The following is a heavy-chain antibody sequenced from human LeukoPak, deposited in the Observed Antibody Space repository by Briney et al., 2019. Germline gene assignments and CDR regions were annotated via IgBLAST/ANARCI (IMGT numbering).Heavy chain of an antibody. CDR1: GFTVSSNY. CDR3: AKGRRLVSPNDFDY. V-gene: IGHV3-23*01. J-gene: IGHJ4*02. Sequence: PGGSLRLSCAASGFTVSSNYMSWVRQAPGKGLEWVSAISGSGGSTYYADSVKGRFTISRDNSKNTLYLQMNSLRAGDTAVYYCAKGRRLVSPNDFDYWGQGTLVTVSS. CDR2: ISGSGGST. D-gene: IGHD3-9*01.